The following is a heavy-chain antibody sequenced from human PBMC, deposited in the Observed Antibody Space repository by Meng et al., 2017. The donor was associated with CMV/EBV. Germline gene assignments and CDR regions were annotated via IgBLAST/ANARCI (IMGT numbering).Heavy chain of an antibody. CDR2: INHSGST. CDR1: GGSFSGYY. D-gene: IGHD2-2*02. CDR3: ARGRFVYCSSTSCYTRWNWFDP. Sequence: GALRLSCAVYGGSFSGYYWSWIRQPPGKGLEWIGEINHSGSTNYNPSLKSRVTISVDTSKNQFSLKLSSVTAADTAVYYCARGRFVYCSSTSCYTRWNWFDPWGQGTLVTVSS. V-gene: IGHV4-34*01. J-gene: IGHJ5*02.